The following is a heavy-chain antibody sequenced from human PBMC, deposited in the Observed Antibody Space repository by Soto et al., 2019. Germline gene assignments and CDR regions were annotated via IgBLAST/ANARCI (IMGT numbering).Heavy chain of an antibody. Sequence: QVQLQESGPGLVKPSQTLSLTCTVSGGSISSGGYYWSWIRQHPGKGLEWIGYIYYSGSTYYNPSLKSRVTISVDTSKNQSSLKLSSVTAADTAVYYCARDQGSIGYSYGPGAFDIWGQGTMVTVSS. CDR2: IYYSGST. CDR3: ARDQGSIGYSYGPGAFDI. V-gene: IGHV4-31*03. J-gene: IGHJ3*02. D-gene: IGHD5-18*01. CDR1: GGSISSGGYY.